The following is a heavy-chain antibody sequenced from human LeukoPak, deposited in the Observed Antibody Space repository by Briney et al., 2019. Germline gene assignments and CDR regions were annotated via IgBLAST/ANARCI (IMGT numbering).Heavy chain of an antibody. CDR2: INPNSGGT. CDR1: GYTFTGYY. D-gene: IGHD3-22*01. V-gene: IGHV1-2*06. CDR3: ARDRINYDSSGYLDY. J-gene: IGHJ4*02. Sequence: ASVKVSCKASGYTFTGYYMHWVRQAPGQGLEWMGRINPNSGGTNYAQKFQGRVTMTRDTSISPAYMELSRLRSDDTAVYYCARDRINYDSSGYLDYWGQGTLVTVSS.